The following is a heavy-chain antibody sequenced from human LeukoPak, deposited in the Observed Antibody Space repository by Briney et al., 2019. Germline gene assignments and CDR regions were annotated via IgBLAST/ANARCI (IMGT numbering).Heavy chain of an antibody. V-gene: IGHV3-48*03. J-gene: IGHJ4*02. CDR3: ARANYGGSSGYYAYSDY. CDR1: GFTFSSYE. D-gene: IGHD4-23*01. CDR2: IIRSGSTL. Sequence: GGSLRLSCAASGFTFSSYEMNWVRPAPGKGLEWVSYIIRSGSTLYYADSVKGRFTISRDNAKNSMYLQMNSLRAEDTANYYGARANYGGSSGYYAYSDYWGQGTLVTVSS.